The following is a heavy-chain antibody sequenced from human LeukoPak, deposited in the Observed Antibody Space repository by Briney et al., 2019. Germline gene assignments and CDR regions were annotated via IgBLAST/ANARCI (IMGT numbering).Heavy chain of an antibody. CDR3: ARGLSDTAMVTLPYYYGMDV. Sequence: PSETLSLTCTVSGGSISSYYWSWIRQPPGKGLEWIGYIYYSGTTNYNPSLKSRVTISVDTSKNQFSLKLSSVTAADTAVYYCARGLSDTAMVTLPYYYGMDVWGQGTTVTVSS. J-gene: IGHJ6*02. CDR2: IYYSGTT. CDR1: GGSISSYY. V-gene: IGHV4-59*12. D-gene: IGHD5-18*01.